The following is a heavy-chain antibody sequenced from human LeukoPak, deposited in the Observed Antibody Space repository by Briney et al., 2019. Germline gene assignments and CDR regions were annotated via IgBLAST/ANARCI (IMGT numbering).Heavy chain of an antibody. V-gene: IGHV1-2*06. CDR2: INPNSGGT. CDR1: GYTFTGYY. J-gene: IGHJ4*02. CDR3: GRTPFSYYDILTGYPH. D-gene: IGHD3-9*01. Sequence: GASVKVSCKASGYTFTGYYMHWVRQAPGQGLEWMGRINPNSGGTNYAQKFQGRVTMTRDTSISTAYMELSRLRSDDTAVYYCGRTPFSYYDILTGYPHWGQGTLVTVSS.